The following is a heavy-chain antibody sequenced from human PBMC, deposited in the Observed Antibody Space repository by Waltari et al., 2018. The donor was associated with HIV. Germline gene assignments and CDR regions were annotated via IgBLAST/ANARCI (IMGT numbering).Heavy chain of an antibody. Sequence: QVHLVQYGAEMTKPGASVKVACRTSGSSVKAHLIHWVRRAPGQGLEWMGKMNPNNGDTRLRRKFQSRFAMTMDPSTGSDYMELSNLTSDDTAIYYCARQYTDSAPYFDDWGPGTHITVSS. V-gene: IGHV1-2*02. D-gene: IGHD2-15*01. CDR1: GSSVKAHL. J-gene: IGHJ4*02. CDR3: ARQYTDSAPYFDD. CDR2: MNPNNGDT.